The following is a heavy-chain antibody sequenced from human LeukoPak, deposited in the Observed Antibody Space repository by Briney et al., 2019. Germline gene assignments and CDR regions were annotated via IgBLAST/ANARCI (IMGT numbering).Heavy chain of an antibody. CDR1: GVTVRSNY. V-gene: IGHV3-66*01. D-gene: IGHD3-10*01. CDR2: LYHGGST. J-gene: IGHJ4*02. CDR3: ATRRFGELTY. Sequence: GGSLRLSCVGPGVTVRSNYMTWVRQAPGKGLEWVSILYHGGSTYYADSVKGRFSISRDTSKNTLYLQMNSLRVEDTAVYYCATRRFGELTYWGQGTLVTVSS.